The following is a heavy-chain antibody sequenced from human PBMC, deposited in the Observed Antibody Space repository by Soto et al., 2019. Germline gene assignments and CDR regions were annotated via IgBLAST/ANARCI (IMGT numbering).Heavy chain of an antibody. CDR2: ISSSSSTM. J-gene: IGHJ4*02. CDR1: GFTFSSYS. CDR3: AIHGSGSRY. V-gene: IGHV3-48*01. D-gene: IGHD3-10*01. Sequence: PGGSLRLSCAASGFTFSSYSMNWVRQAPGKGLEWVSYISSSSSTMYYADSVRGRFTISRDNAKNSLYLQMNILRAEDTAVYYCAIHGSGSRYWGQGTLVTVSS.